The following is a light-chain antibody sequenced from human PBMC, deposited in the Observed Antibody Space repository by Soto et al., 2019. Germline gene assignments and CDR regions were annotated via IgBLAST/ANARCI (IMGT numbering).Light chain of an antibody. V-gene: IGKV3-11*01. CDR3: QQRSNWLFT. J-gene: IGKJ3*01. Sequence: EIVLPQSPATLSLSPGERATLSCRASQSVSRYLAWYQQKPGQAPRLLIYDASNRATGIPARFSGSGSGTDFTLTISSLEPEDFAVYYCQQRSNWLFTFGPGTKVYIK. CDR2: DAS. CDR1: QSVSRY.